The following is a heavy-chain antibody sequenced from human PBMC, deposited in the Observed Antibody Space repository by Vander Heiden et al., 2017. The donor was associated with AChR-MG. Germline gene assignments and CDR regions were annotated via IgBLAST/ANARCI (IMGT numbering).Heavy chain of an antibody. V-gene: IGHV4-39*01. Sequence: QLQLQESGPGLVKPSETLSLTCTVSGGSIRSSSYYWGWIRQPPGKGLEWIGSIYYSGSTYYNPSLKSRVTISVDTSKNQFSLKLSSVTAADTAVYYCASIGGAVEMASLDYWGQGTLVTVSS. CDR3: ASIGGAVEMASLDY. CDR2: IYYSGST. CDR1: GGSIRSSSYY. D-gene: IGHD3-16*01. J-gene: IGHJ4*02.